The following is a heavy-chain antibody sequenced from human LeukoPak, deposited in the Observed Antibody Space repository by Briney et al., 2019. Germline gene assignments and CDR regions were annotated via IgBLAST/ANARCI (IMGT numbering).Heavy chain of an antibody. V-gene: IGHV4-4*07. Sequence: SETLSLTCTVSGGSISSYYWSWIRQPPGKGLEWIGRIYTSGSTYYNPSLKSRVTISVDTSKNQFSLKLSSVTAADTAVYYCARASHGSGSFDYWGQGTLVTASP. CDR1: GGSISSYY. D-gene: IGHD3-10*01. CDR3: ARASHGSGSFDY. CDR2: IYTSGST. J-gene: IGHJ4*02.